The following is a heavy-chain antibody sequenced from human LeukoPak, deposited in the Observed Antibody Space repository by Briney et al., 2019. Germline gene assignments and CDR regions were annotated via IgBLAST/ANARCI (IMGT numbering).Heavy chain of an antibody. CDR3: ARYFSGGQFKWFDP. D-gene: IGHD1-26*01. CDR1: GDSISSGGYS. Sequence: SETLSLTCAVSGDSISSGGYSWSWIRQPPGKGLEWIGYIYHGGSAYYDPSLKSRVNISVDKSKNQFSLELSSVTAADTAVYCCARYFSGGQFKWFDPWGQGTLVTVSS. J-gene: IGHJ5*02. CDR2: IYHGGSA. V-gene: IGHV4-30-2*01.